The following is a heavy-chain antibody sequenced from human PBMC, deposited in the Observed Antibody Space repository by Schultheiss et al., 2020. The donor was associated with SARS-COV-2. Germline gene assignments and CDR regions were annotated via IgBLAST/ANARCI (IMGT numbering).Heavy chain of an antibody. CDR3: ARLNEDDSSGWYFDY. CDR1: GGSFSAYY. CDR2: INHSGST. V-gene: IGHV4-34*01. Sequence: SETLSLTCAVYGGSFSAYYWSWIRQPPGKGLEWIGEINHSGSTNYNPSLKSRVTISVDTSKNQFSLKLSSVTAADTAVYYCARLNEDDSSGWYFDYWGQGTLVTVSS. J-gene: IGHJ4*02. D-gene: IGHD6-19*01.